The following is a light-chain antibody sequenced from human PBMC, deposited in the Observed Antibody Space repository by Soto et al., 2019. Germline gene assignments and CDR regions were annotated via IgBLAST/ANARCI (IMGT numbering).Light chain of an antibody. J-gene: IGLJ1*01. CDR2: EVS. CDR3: SSYTSSSTRV. CDR1: SSDVGGYNY. Sequence: QSALTQPAAVSGSPGQSITISCTVTSSDVGGYNYVSWYQQHPGKAPKLMIYEVSNRPSGVSNRYSGSKSGNTASLTISGLQAEDEAEYYCSSYTSSSTRVFGTGIKVTVL. V-gene: IGLV2-14*01.